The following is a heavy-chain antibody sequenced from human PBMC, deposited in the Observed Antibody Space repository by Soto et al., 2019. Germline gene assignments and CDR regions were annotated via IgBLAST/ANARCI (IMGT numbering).Heavy chain of an antibody. D-gene: IGHD6-19*01. CDR1: GYTFTSYA. V-gene: IGHV1-3*01. CDR3: ARFIYSSGSGGYFDY. CDR2: INAGNGNT. Sequence: ASVKVSCKASGYTFTSYAMHWVRQAPGQRLEWMGWINAGNGNTKYSQKFQGRVTITRDTSASTAYMELSSLRSEDTAVYYCARFIYSSGSGGYFDYWGQGTLVTVSS. J-gene: IGHJ4*02.